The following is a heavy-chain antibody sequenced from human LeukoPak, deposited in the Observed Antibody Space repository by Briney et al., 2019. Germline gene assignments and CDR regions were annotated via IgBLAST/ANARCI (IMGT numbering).Heavy chain of an antibody. J-gene: IGHJ4*02. D-gene: IGHD3-10*01. Sequence: GGSLRLSCVASAFTFSSSWVNWVRQAPGKGLEWVANMNEDGSRTSYVASVKGRFTISRDNAKNSLYLQINSLRVEDTAVYYCDYRGEWGQGILVTVSS. V-gene: IGHV3-7*05. CDR3: DYRGE. CDR1: AFTFSSSW. CDR2: MNEDGSRT.